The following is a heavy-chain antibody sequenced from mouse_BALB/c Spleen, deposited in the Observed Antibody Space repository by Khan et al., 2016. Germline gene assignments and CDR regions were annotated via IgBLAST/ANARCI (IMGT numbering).Heavy chain of an antibody. CDR1: GFTFSSYA. J-gene: IGHJ2*01. CDR2: ISSGGNT. D-gene: IGHD1-1*01. CDR3: TRGVTTVVDYFDY. V-gene: IGHV5-6-5*01. Sequence: EVELVESGGGLVKPGGSLKLSCAASGFTFSSYAMSWVRQTPEKRLEWVASISSGGNTFYPDSLKGRFTISRDNARNILYLQMSSLRSEDTAKYYCTRGVTTVVDYFDYWGQGTTLQSPQ.